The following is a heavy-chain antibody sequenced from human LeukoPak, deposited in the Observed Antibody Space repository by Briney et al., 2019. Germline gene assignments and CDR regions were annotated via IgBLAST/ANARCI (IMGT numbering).Heavy chain of an antibody. J-gene: IGHJ4*02. V-gene: IGHV3-7*03. D-gene: IGHD3-22*01. CDR1: GFTFSSHW. Sequence: SGGSLRLSCAASGFTFSSHWMHWVRQAPGKGLEWVANIKGDGSYKYYVDSVKGRFTISRDNAKSSVYLQMNTLRAEDTAVYYCATSADSSGNDWGQGTLVTVSS. CDR2: IKGDGSYK. CDR3: ATSADSSGND.